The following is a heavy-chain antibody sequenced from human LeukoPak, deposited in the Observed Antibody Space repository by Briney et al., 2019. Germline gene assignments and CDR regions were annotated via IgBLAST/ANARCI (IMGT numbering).Heavy chain of an antibody. Sequence: PGGSLRLSCAASGFTFSSYSMNWVRQAPGKGLEWVSSISSSSSYIYYADSVKGRFTISRDNAKNSLYLQMNSLRAEDTAVYYCAIGGGYYDILTDYYYYGMDVWGQGTTVTVSS. D-gene: IGHD3-9*01. CDR2: ISSSSSYI. CDR3: AIGGGYYDILTDYYYYGMDV. CDR1: GFTFSSYS. J-gene: IGHJ6*02. V-gene: IGHV3-21*01.